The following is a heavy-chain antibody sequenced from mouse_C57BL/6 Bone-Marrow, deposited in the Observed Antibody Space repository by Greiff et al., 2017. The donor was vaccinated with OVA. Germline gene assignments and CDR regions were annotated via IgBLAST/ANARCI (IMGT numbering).Heavy chain of an antibody. D-gene: IGHD1-1*01. CDR1: GYSITSGYY. V-gene: IGHV3-6*01. Sequence: ESGPGLVKPSQSLSLTCSVTGYSITSGYYWNWIRQFPGNKLEWMGYISYDGSNNYNPSLKNRISITRDTSKNQFFLKLNSVTTEDTATYYCARDYYGSSYSYFDVWGTGTTVTVSS. J-gene: IGHJ1*03. CDR2: ISYDGSN. CDR3: ARDYYGSSYSYFDV.